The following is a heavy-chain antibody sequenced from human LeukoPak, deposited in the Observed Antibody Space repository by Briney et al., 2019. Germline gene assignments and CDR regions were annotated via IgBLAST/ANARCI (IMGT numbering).Heavy chain of an antibody. CDR3: ARDLVGAYDSSGRDY. Sequence: ASVKVSCKASGYTFTGYYMHWVRQAPGQGLEWMGWINPNSGGTNYAQKFQGRVTMTRDTSISTAYMELSRLRSDDTAVYYCARDLVGAYDSSGRDYWGQGTLVTVSS. CDR2: INPNSGGT. CDR1: GYTFTGYY. J-gene: IGHJ4*02. D-gene: IGHD3-22*01. V-gene: IGHV1-2*02.